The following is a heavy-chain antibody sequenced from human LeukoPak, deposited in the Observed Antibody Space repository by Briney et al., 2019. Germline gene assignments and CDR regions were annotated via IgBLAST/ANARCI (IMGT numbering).Heavy chain of an antibody. J-gene: IGHJ4*02. CDR3: ATRYSGTFYGGAHDY. CDR1: GVTFSDYY. V-gene: IGHV3-11*01. CDR2: ISSSGDST. Sequence: PGGSLRLSCAASGVTFSDYYINWIRQAPGKGLEWVSYISSSGDSTYYADSVKGRFTISRDNAKNSVFLQMNSLGAEDTAVYYCATRYSGTFYGGAHDYWGQGTLVTVSS. D-gene: IGHD1-26*01.